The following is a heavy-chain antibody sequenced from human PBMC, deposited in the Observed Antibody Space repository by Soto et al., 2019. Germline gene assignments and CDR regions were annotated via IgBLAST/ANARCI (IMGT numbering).Heavy chain of an antibody. CDR3: ARGTPYDYDSSGCCDY. V-gene: IGHV3-33*01. J-gene: IGHJ4*02. Sequence: QVQLVESGGGVVQPGRSLRLSCAASGFTFSSYGMHWVRQAPGKGLEWVAVVWYDGSNQYYADSVQGRFTISRDNSKNTLYLQMNGLRAEDTAVYYCARGTPYDYDSSGCCDYWGQGTLVTVSS. CDR2: VWYDGSNQ. D-gene: IGHD3-22*01. CDR1: GFTFSSYG.